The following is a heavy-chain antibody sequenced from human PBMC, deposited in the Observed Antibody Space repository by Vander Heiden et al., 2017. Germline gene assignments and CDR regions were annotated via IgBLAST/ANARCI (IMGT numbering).Heavy chain of an antibody. CDR2: IQNGGST. CDR1: SDSIKTYY. V-gene: IGHV4-59*12. Sequence: QLHLQESSPGLVKPSETLSPTCTVFSDSIKTYYWSWSRQPPGKGLEWIGYIQNGGSTVYNPSLKSRATILVDTSKNQFSLRLGSVTAADTALYYCARDKEHTYGRAFGYWGQGALVTVSS. D-gene: IGHD3-10*02. CDR3: ARDKEHTYGRAFGY. J-gene: IGHJ4*02.